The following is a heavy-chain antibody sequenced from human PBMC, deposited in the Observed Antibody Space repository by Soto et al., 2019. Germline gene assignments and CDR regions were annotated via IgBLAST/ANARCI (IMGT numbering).Heavy chain of an antibody. Sequence: WTWIRQPPGRGLEWIGFIYYAGSTKYNPSLNSRVTISVDTSKNQFSLTVTSVTAADTAFYYCACRIHRDLHSFPRRRSSDL. D-gene: IGHD1-1*01. CDR2: IYYAGST. J-gene: IGHJ2*01. V-gene: IGHV4-59*08. CDR3: ACRIHRDLHSFPRRRSSDL.